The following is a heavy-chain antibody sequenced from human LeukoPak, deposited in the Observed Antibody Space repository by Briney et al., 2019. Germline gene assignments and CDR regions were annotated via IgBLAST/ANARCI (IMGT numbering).Heavy chain of an antibody. V-gene: IGHV1-2*02. Sequence: ASVKVSCKASGYTFTGYYMHWVRQAPGQGLEWMGWINPNSGDTNYAQRFQGRVTMTRDTSTSTVYMELSSLDSEDTAVYYCARESDVGKDFDCWGQGTLVTVSS. CDR3: ARESDVGKDFDC. CDR1: GYTFTGYY. D-gene: IGHD1-1*01. CDR2: INPNSGDT. J-gene: IGHJ4*02.